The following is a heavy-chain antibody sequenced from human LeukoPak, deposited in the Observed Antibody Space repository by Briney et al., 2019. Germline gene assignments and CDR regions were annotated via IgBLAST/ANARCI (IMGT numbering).Heavy chain of an antibody. D-gene: IGHD2-2*01. CDR2: IYHSGST. Sequence: SETLSLTCAVSGGSISSGGYSWSWIRQPPGKGLEWIGYIYHSGSTYYNPSLKSRVTISVDRSKNQFSLKLSSVTAADTAVYYCARFGPPAAIFPQFYFDYWGQGTLVTVSS. J-gene: IGHJ4*02. CDR3: ARFGPPAAIFPQFYFDY. CDR1: GGSISSGGYS. V-gene: IGHV4-30-2*01.